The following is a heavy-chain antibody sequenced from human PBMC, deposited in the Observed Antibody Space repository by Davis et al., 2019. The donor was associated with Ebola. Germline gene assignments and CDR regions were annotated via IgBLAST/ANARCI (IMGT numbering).Heavy chain of an antibody. D-gene: IGHD4-17*01. V-gene: IGHV3-74*01. CDR2: IDDDGNNK. Sequence: GESLKISCEASGYTFNIYWMHWVRQVPGKGLEWVSRIDDDGNNKDYAESVQGRFIISRYNAKNTLYLQMNSLRVEDTAIYYCARVGDGLFDYWGRGSLVTVSS. CDR1: GYTFNIYW. J-gene: IGHJ4*02. CDR3: ARVGDGLFDY.